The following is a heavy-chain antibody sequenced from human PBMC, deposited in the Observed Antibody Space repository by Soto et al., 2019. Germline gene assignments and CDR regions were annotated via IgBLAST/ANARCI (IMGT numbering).Heavy chain of an antibody. J-gene: IGHJ3*02. D-gene: IGHD3-3*01. CDR3: ARGGGVGVAGSAAFDM. CDR2: INPATGAA. V-gene: IGHV1-2*02. Sequence: QLHLVQSGAVVKKPGASVTVSCSASGYPVTAYYMHWVRQAPGRGLEWMGGINPATGAAKYTQTFQGRVTMTRDTSTSTVFMDLSGLPSEDTAVFYFARGGGVGVAGSAAFDMWGQGTLVTVSS. CDR1: GYPVTAYY.